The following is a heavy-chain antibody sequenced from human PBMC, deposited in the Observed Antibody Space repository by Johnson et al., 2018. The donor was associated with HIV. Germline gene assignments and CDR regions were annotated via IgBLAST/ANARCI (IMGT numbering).Heavy chain of an antibody. Sequence: QVQLVESGGGVVQPGRSLRLSCAASGFTFSSMHWDRQAPGKGLEWVAFIRYDGSNKYYADSVKGRFTISRDNSKNTLYLQMNSLRAEDTAVYYCARPSVMTTLTTTPWAFNIWGQGTMVTVSS. CDR3: ARPSVMTTLTTTPWAFNI. J-gene: IGHJ3*02. D-gene: IGHD4-17*01. CDR1: GFTFSS. V-gene: IGHV3-33*08. CDR2: IRYDGSNK.